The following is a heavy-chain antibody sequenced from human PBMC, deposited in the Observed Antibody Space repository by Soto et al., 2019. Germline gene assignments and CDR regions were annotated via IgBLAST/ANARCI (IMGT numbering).Heavy chain of an antibody. CDR2: ISSSSSYI. CDR1: GFTFSSYS. V-gene: IGHV3-21*01. D-gene: IGHD2-2*01. CDR3: ARVRDGRGNQLPNYYYYYYMDV. J-gene: IGHJ6*03. Sequence: GGSLRLSCAASGFTFSSYSMNWVRQAPGKGLEWVSSISSSSSYIYYADSVKGRFTISRDNAKNSLYLQMNSLRAEDTAVYYCARVRDGRGNQLPNYYYYYYMDVWGKGTTVTVS.